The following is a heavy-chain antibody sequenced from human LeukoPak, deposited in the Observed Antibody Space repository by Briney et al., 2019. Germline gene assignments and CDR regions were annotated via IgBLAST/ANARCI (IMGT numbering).Heavy chain of an antibody. CDR1: GYTFTSYY. D-gene: IGHD3-16*01. Sequence: GASVKVSCKASGYTFTSYYMHLVRQAPGQGLEWMGIINPSGGSTSYAQKFQGRVTMTRDTSTSTVYMELSSLRSEDTAVYYRARIGRVITFAGPMDYWGQGTLVTVSS. CDR3: ARIGRVITFAGPMDY. J-gene: IGHJ4*02. CDR2: INPSGGST. V-gene: IGHV1-46*01.